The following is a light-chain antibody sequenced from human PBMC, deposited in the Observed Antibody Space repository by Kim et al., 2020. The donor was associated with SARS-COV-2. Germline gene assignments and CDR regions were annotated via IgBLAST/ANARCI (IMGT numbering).Light chain of an antibody. CDR2: GAS. CDR1: QSVTSNY. Sequence: LSPGESDTLSCRASQSVTSNYLAWYQQNPGQPPRLLIYGASSRATGIPDRFSGSGSGTDFTLTISRLEPEDFAVYYCQQYVTSFRTFGQGTKLEI. V-gene: IGKV3-20*01. J-gene: IGKJ2*01. CDR3: QQYVTSFRT.